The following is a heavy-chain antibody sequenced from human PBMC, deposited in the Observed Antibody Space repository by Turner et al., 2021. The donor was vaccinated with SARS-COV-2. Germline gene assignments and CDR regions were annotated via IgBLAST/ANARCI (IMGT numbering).Heavy chain of an antibody. CDR1: GDSISSSSFY. J-gene: IGHJ4*02. V-gene: IGHV4-39*01. CDR2: FYYSRNT. Sequence: QLQFQESGPGLVKRAETLSVSCTVAGDSISSSSFYWGWIRQSPGKGLEWIVNFYYSRNTYYSPSLKSRVTISADTSKKQFSLRLTSVTAADTAVYYCVRTPSGSYPHFTFWGQGTLVTVSS. D-gene: IGHD1-26*01. CDR3: VRTPSGSYPHFTF.